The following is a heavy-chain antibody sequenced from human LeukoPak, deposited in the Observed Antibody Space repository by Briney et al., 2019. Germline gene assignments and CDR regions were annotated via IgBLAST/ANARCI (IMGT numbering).Heavy chain of an antibody. CDR3: ARLIAAAGTDWFDP. V-gene: IGHV4-59*06. J-gene: IGHJ5*02. D-gene: IGHD6-13*01. Sequence: SETLSLTCTVSGGSISSYYWSWIRQPPGKGLEWIGYIYYSGSTHYNPSLKSRVTISVDTSKNQFSLKLSSVTAADTAVYYCARLIAAAGTDWFDPWGQGTLVTVSS. CDR2: IYYSGST. CDR1: GGSISSYY.